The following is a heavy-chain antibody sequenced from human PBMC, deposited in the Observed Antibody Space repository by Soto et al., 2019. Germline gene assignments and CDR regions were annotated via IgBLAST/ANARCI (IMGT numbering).Heavy chain of an antibody. V-gene: IGHV5-51*01. CDR3: ARIPYGDYYYYYGMDV. CDR2: IYPGDSDT. Sequence: LGESLKISCKGSGYSFTSYWIGWVRQMPGKGLEWMGIIYPGDSDTRYSPSFQGQVTISADKSISTAYLQWSSLKASDTAMYYCARIPYGDYYYYYGMDVWGQGTTVTVSS. D-gene: IGHD4-17*01. CDR1: GYSFTSYW. J-gene: IGHJ6*02.